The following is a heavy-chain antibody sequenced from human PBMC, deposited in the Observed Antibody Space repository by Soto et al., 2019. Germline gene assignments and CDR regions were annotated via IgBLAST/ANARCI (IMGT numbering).Heavy chain of an antibody. Sequence: GGSLRLSCAASGFTFSSYAMSWVRQAPGKGLEWVSAISGSGGSTYYADSVKGRFTISRDNSKNTLYLQMNSLRAEDTAVYYCAKDRVVVVTAMGFDPWGQGTLVTVSS. J-gene: IGHJ5*02. CDR1: GFTFSSYA. D-gene: IGHD2-21*02. CDR3: AKDRVVVVTAMGFDP. CDR2: ISGSGGST. V-gene: IGHV3-23*01.